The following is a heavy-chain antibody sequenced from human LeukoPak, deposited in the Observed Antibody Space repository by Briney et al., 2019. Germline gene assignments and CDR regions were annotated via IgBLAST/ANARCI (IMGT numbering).Heavy chain of an antibody. J-gene: IGHJ4*02. CDR1: GYTFGAYY. Sequence: ASVKVSCKASGYTFGAYYMYWVRQAPGQGLEWMGWIRPNSGGTNYTQKFQGRVTMTRDTSINTAYMELSRLRSDDTAVYYCARTNGGYEYNWGQGTLVIVSS. CDR2: IRPNSGGT. D-gene: IGHD5-12*01. V-gene: IGHV1-2*02. CDR3: ARTNGGYEYN.